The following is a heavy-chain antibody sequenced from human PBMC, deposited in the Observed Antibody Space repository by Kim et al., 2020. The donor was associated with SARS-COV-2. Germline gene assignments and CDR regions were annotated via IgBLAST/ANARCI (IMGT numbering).Heavy chain of an antibody. V-gene: IGHV5-51*01. CDR3: ARLRMPEYYYDSSGYYLDGFDI. CDR2: IYPGDSDT. CDR1: GYSFTSYW. Sequence: GESLKISCKGSGYSFTSYWIGWVRQMPGKGLEWMGIIYPGDSDTRYSPSFQGQVTISADKSISTAYLQWSSLKASDTAMYYCARLRMPEYYYDSSGYYLDGFDIWGQGTMVTVSS. D-gene: IGHD3-22*01. J-gene: IGHJ3*02.